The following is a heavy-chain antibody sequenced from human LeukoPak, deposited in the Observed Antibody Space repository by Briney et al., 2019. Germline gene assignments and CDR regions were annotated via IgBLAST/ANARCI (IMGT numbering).Heavy chain of an antibody. V-gene: IGHV3-7*01. CDR2: IKEDGSEQ. Sequence: PGGSLRLSCAASGFTFSSYWMSWVRQAPGKGPEWLANIKEDGSEQYYVDSVKGRFTISRDNAKNTLYLQMNSLRAEDTAVYYCATIPLVVPAASYYYYYYMDVWGKGTTVTVSS. J-gene: IGHJ6*03. CDR1: GFTFSSYW. D-gene: IGHD2-2*01. CDR3: ATIPLVVPAASYYYYYYMDV.